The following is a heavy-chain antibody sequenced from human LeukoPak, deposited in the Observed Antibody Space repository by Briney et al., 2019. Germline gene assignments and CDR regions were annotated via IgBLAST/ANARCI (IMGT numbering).Heavy chain of an antibody. Sequence: SQTLSLTCTVSGGSISSGGYYWTWIRQHPEKGLEWIGYVYNSRRNYYNPSLKSRVIMSLDTSKNQFSLKLSSVTAADTAVYHCARGDYAGTHWFDPWGQGLLVAVSS. CDR2: VYNSRRN. V-gene: IGHV4-31*03. D-gene: IGHD4-23*01. CDR3: ARGDYAGTHWFDP. J-gene: IGHJ5*02. CDR1: GGSISSGGYY.